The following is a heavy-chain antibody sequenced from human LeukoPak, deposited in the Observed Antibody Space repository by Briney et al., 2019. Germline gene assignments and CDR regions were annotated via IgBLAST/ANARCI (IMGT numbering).Heavy chain of an antibody. V-gene: IGHV3-48*01. CDR1: GFTFSTYS. D-gene: IGHD3-22*01. CDR3: ARGSYDSSGYYSGAGARADY. J-gene: IGHJ4*02. Sequence: GGSLRLSCATSGFTFSTYSMNWVRQAPGKGLEWXXYIXXXSSIIYYADSVKGRFTISRDNAKNSLYLQMDSLRAEDTAVFYCARGSYDSSGYYSGAGARADYWGQGTLVTVSS. CDR2: IXXXSSII.